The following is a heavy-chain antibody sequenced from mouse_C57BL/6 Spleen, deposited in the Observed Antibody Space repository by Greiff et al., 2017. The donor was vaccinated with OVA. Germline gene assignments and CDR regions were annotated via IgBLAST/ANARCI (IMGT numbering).Heavy chain of an antibody. Sequence: EVQLQQSGPELVKPGASVKISCKASGYTFTDYYMNWVKQSHGKSLEWIGDINPNNGGTRYNQKFKGKATLTVDKSSSTAYMELRSLTSEDSAVYYCARGIYYDYVQGYAMDYWGQGTSVTVSS. D-gene: IGHD2-4*01. J-gene: IGHJ4*01. CDR1: GYTFTDYY. CDR3: ARGIYYDYVQGYAMDY. V-gene: IGHV1-26*01. CDR2: INPNNGGT.